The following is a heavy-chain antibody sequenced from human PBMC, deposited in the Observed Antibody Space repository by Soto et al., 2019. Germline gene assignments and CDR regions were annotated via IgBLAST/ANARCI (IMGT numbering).Heavy chain of an antibody. V-gene: IGHV6-1*01. Sequence: SQTLSLTCAISGDSVSSNSAAWNWIRQSPSRGLEWLGRTYYRSKWYNDYAVSVKSRITINPDTSKNQFSLQLNSVTPEDKAVYYFPRVDIVVGVAASPKNAFVMWGQGRMVTVS. J-gene: IGHJ3*02. D-gene: IGHD2-15*01. CDR2: TYYRSKWYN. CDR3: PRVDIVVGVAASPKNAFVM. CDR1: GDSVSSNSAA.